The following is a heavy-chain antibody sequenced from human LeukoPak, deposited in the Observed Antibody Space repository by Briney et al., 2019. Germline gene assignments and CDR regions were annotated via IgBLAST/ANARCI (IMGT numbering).Heavy chain of an antibody. D-gene: IGHD4-23*01. Sequence: SETLSLTCAVSGYSISSGYHWGWIRQSPGKGLEWIGSINHSGSTYYNPSLKGRVTISLDTSKNQFSLKLSSVTAADTAVYYWGRDPGGNRGWYFDYRGQGTLVNGSS. V-gene: IGHV4-38-2*02. CDR1: GYSISSGYH. CDR3: GRDPGGNRGWYFDY. J-gene: IGHJ4*02. CDR2: INHSGST.